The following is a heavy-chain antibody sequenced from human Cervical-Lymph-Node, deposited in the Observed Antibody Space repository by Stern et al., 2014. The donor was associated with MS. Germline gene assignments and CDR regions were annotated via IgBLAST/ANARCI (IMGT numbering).Heavy chain of an antibody. D-gene: IGHD1-14*01. J-gene: IGHJ4*02. CDR1: GYNFGNYW. Sequence: EVQLVESGAEVKKPGESLKISCKASGYNFGNYWIAWVRQMPGKGLEWMGIIYPGHSEARYSPSFQGQVTMSADKSTSTAYLQWSSLNASDTAMYFCARQTTAWASDVWGQGTLVTVSS. V-gene: IGHV5-51*01. CDR3: ARQTTAWASDV. CDR2: IYPGHSEA.